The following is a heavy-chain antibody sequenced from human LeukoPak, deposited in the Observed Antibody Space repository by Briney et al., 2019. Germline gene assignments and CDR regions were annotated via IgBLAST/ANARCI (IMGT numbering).Heavy chain of an antibody. CDR1: GYTFTNYG. CDR2: ISANNGET. CDR3: ARVPPSAHQLLSSDY. J-gene: IGHJ4*02. D-gene: IGHD2-2*01. V-gene: IGHV1-18*04. Sequence: ASVKVSCTASGYTFTNYGISWVRQAPGQGLEWMAWISANNGETRFAQNLQGRLTMTTDTSTTTAYMEQRSLRSDDTAVYYCARVPPSAHQLLSSDYWGQGTQVTVSS.